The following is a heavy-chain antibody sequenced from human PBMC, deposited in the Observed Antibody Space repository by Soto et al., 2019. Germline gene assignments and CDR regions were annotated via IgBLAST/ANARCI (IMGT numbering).Heavy chain of an antibody. D-gene: IGHD2-8*02. CDR2: ISYDGSNK. Sequence: SGGSLRLSCAASGFTFSSYAMHWVRQAPGKGLEWVAVISYDGSNKYYADSVKGRFTISRDNSKNTLYLQMNSLRAEDTAVYYCARDCLVAGFDYWGQGTLVTVSS. CDR3: ARDCLVAGFDY. V-gene: IGHV3-30-3*01. CDR1: GFTFSSYA. J-gene: IGHJ4*02.